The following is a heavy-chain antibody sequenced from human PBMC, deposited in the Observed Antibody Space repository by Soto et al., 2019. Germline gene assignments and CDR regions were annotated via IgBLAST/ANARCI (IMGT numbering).Heavy chain of an antibody. CDR1: GFSFSAYR. Sequence: LRLSCAASGFSFSAYRMNWVRQAPGKGLEWVAFITSSSSSMYYAGSVKGRFTISRDNAQNALFLQMNSLTDEDTAVYYCARDWTYCSGGSCYYGMDVWGQGTTVTVSS. CDR2: ITSSSSSM. CDR3: ARDWTYCSGGSCYYGMDV. J-gene: IGHJ6*02. D-gene: IGHD2-15*01. V-gene: IGHV3-48*02.